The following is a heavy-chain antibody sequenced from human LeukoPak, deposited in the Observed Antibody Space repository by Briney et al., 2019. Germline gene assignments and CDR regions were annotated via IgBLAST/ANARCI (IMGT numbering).Heavy chain of an antibody. CDR1: GFTFSSYS. V-gene: IGHV3-21*01. CDR2: ISSSSSYI. J-gene: IGHJ4*02. CDR3: ASQYCGGGCYNY. D-gene: IGHD2-21*02. Sequence: PGGSLRLSCAASGFTFSSYSMNWVRQAPGKGLEWVSSISSSSSYIYYADSVKGRFTISRDNAKNSLYLQMNSLRAEDTAVYYCASQYCGGGCYNYWGQGTLVTVSS.